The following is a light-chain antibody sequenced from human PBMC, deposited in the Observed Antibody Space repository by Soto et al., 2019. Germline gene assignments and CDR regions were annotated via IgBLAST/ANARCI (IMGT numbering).Light chain of an antibody. CDR2: GAS. J-gene: IGKJ4*01. V-gene: IGKV3-20*01. CDR1: QSVSRNY. CDR3: QQYGSSPLT. Sequence: EIVLTQSPGTLSLSPGESATLSCRASQSVSRNYIAWYRQKPGQTPRLLIHGASSRATGIPDRFGGSGSGTDFTLTISRLEPEDFAVYYCQQYGSSPLTFGGGTKVVIK.